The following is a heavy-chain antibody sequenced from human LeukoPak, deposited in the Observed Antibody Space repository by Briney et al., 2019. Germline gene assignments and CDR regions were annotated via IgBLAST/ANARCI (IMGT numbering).Heavy chain of an antibody. CDR3: ARRPRVELADPGAPHI. J-gene: IGHJ3*02. V-gene: IGHV4-39*01. Sequence: PSETLSLTCTVSGGSLSSSSYYWGWIRQPPGKGLEWIGSIYYTGSTYYNPSLRSRITISVDTSKNQFSLKLSFVTAADAAVYYCARRPRVELADPGAPHIWGQGTMVTVSS. CDR1: GGSLSSSSYY. CDR2: IYYTGST. D-gene: IGHD5-24*01.